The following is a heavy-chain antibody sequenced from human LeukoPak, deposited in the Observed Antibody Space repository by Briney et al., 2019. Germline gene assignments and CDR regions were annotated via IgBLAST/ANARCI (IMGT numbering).Heavy chain of an antibody. CDR1: GGTFSSYA. CDR3: AATRYSSGWWSY. D-gene: IGHD6-19*01. CDR2: IIPIFGTA. J-gene: IGHJ4*02. V-gene: IGHV1-69*13. Sequence: GASVKVSCKASGGTFSSYAISWVRQAPGQGLEWMGGIIPIFGTANYAQKFQGRVTITADESTSTAYMELSSLRSDDTAVYYCAATRYSSGWWSYWGQGTLVTVSS.